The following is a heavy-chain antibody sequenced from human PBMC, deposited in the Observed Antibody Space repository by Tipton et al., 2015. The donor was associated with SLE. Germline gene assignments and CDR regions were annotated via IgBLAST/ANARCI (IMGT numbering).Heavy chain of an antibody. CDR2: ISNSETT. V-gene: IGHV4-59*11. J-gene: IGHJ4*02. CDR1: GGSISSHY. Sequence: TLSLTCTVSGGSISSHYWCWIRQAPGKGLEWIGYISNSETTNYNPSLNSRVTISVDTSKNQFSLKLRSVTAADTAVYYCAGAWQGYCSGGTCYVLDYWGQGTLVTVSS. D-gene: IGHD2-15*01. CDR3: AGAWQGYCSGGTCYVLDY.